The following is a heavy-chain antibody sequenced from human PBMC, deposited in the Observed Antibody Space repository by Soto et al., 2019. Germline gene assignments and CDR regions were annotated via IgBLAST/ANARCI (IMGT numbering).Heavy chain of an antibody. D-gene: IGHD2-15*01. CDR1: GESFSGYY. CDR2: INHSGST. Sequence: QVQLQQWGAGLLKPSETLSLTCAVYGESFSGYYWSWIRPPPGKGLEWIGEINHSGSTNYNPSLKSRVTISVDTSKNQFSLKLSSVTAADTAVYYCALVVAGPDYWGQGTLVTVSS. V-gene: IGHV4-34*01. J-gene: IGHJ4*02. CDR3: ALVVAGPDY.